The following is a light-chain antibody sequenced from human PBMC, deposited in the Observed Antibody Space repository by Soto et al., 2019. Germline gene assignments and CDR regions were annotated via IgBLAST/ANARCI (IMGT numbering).Light chain of an antibody. CDR1: QSISSY. J-gene: IGKJ1*01. CDR2: AAS. V-gene: IGKV1-39*01. CDR3: QQSYSTPRGT. Sequence: DIQMTQSPSSLSASVGDRVTITCRASQSISSYLHWYQQKPGKAPKLLINAASSLQSGVPSRFSGSGSGTDFTLTISSLQPEDFATYYCQQSYSTPRGTFGQGTKVEIK.